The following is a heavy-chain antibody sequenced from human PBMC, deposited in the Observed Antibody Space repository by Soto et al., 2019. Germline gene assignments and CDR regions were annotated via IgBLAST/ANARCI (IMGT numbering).Heavy chain of an antibody. CDR1: GYTFTSYG. Sequence: QVHLVQSGAEVKKPGASVKVSCRTSGYTFTSYGISWVQQAPGQGLEWMGWISTYNGNANHAQKLQGRLTMTTETSTSTAYMELRRLRSDDTAVYYCARDNGQWMLNDWGQGTLVTVSS. V-gene: IGHV1-18*01. CDR3: ARDNGQWMLND. J-gene: IGHJ4*02. D-gene: IGHD3-16*01. CDR2: ISTYNGNA.